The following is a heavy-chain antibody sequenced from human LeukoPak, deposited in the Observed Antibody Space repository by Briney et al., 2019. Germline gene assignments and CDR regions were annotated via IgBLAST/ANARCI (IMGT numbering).Heavy chain of an antibody. Sequence: GGSLRLSCAASGFTFSSFEMNWIRQAPGKGLEWVSYISSSGSSVYYADSVKGRFTISRDNAKNSVYLQMNSLRAEDTAVYYCASPYSSGLWGQGTLVTVSS. D-gene: IGHD6-25*01. CDR1: GFTFSSFE. CDR2: ISSSGSSV. V-gene: IGHV3-48*03. CDR3: ASPYSSGL. J-gene: IGHJ1*01.